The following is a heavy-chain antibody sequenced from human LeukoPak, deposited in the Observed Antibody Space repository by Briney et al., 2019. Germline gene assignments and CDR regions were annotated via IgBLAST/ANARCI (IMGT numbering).Heavy chain of an antibody. CDR3: ARDRASYDSSGYYYA. CDR1: GFTFSSYS. CDR2: ISSSSSYI. V-gene: IGHV3-21*01. J-gene: IGHJ4*02. Sequence: GGSLRLSCAASGFTFSSYSMNWVRQAPRKGLEWVSSISSSSSYIYYADSVKGRFTISRDNAKNSLYLQMNSLRAEDTAVYYCARDRASYDSSGYYYAWGQGTLVTVSS. D-gene: IGHD3-22*01.